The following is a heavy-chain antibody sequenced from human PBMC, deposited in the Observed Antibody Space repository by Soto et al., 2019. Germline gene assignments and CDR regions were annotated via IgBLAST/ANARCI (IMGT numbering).Heavy chain of an antibody. D-gene: IGHD1-20*01. CDR1: GFSFSHSA. V-gene: IGHV3-23*01. CDR2: ISDVGGAT. CDR3: ARVRNNADKRLDV. J-gene: IGHJ6*02. Sequence: EVQLLESGGGLVQPGGSLRLSCVASGFSFSHSAMAWVRQAPGKGLEWVSTISDVGGATYSADSVKGRFTLSRDDSKNTLFLQMDNLRAEDTAVYFCARVRNNADKRLDVWGQGTTVIVS.